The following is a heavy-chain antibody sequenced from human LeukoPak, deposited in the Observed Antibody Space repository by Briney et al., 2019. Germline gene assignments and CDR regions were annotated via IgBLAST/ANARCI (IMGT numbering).Heavy chain of an antibody. Sequence: GGPLRLSCAASGFTFSSYSMNWVRQAPGKGLEWVSKITSSSTTIYYADSVKGRFTISRDNAKNSLYLQLNSLRAEDTAVYYCARERGYCTGTSCYGFDYWGQGTLVTVTS. D-gene: IGHD2-2*01. J-gene: IGHJ4*02. CDR1: GFTFSSYS. CDR2: ITSSSTTI. CDR3: ARERGYCTGTSCYGFDY. V-gene: IGHV3-48*01.